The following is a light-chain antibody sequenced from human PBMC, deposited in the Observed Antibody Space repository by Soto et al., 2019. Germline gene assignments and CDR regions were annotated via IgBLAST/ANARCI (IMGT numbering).Light chain of an antibody. CDR1: SSDVGGYNY. V-gene: IGLV2-14*01. J-gene: IGLJ3*02. CDR2: GVS. CDR3: SSYTSSSTRV. Sequence: SVLTQPASVSGSPGQSITISCTGTSSDVGGYNYVSWYQQHPGKAPKLMIYGVSTRPSGVSNRFSGSKSGNTASLTISGLQAEDEADYYCSSYTSSSTRVFGGGTKLTVL.